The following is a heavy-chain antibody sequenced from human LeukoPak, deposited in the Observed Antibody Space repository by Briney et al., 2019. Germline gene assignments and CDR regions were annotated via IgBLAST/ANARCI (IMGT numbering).Heavy chain of an antibody. J-gene: IGHJ6*03. Sequence: GGSLRLSCAASGFTFSSYWMSWVRQAAGKGPEWVANIKQDGSEKYYVDSVKGRFTISRDNAKNSLDLQMKSLRAEDTAVYYCARSPNSTYHYYYMDVWGKGTTVTVSS. CDR2: IKQDGSEK. V-gene: IGHV3-7*01. CDR1: GFTFSSYW. CDR3: ARSPNSTYHYYYMDV. D-gene: IGHD6-13*01.